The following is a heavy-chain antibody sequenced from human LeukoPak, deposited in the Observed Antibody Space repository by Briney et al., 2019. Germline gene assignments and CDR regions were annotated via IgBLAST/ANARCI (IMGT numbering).Heavy chain of an antibody. CDR3: AKGGGIAVAGTGSRFDY. CDR2: ISGSGGST. D-gene: IGHD6-19*01. CDR1: GFTFSSYA. J-gene: IGHJ4*02. V-gene: IGHV3-23*01. Sequence: GGSLRLSCAASGFTFSSYAMSWVRQAPGKGLEWVSAISGSGGSTYYADSVKGRITISRDNSKNTLYLQMNSLRAEDTAVYYCAKGGGIAVAGTGSRFDYWGQGTLVTVSS.